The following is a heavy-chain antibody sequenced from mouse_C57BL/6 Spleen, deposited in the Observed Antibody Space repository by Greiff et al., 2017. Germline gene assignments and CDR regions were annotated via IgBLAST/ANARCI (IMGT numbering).Heavy chain of an antibody. Sequence: QVQLQQSGAELVKPGASVKISCKASGYAFSSYWMNWVKQRPGKGLEWIGQIYPGDGDTNYNGKFKGKATLTADKSSSTAYMQLSSLTSEYSAVYFCASSVYGSSYVYYFDYWGQGTTLTVSS. J-gene: IGHJ2*01. V-gene: IGHV1-80*01. CDR3: ASSVYGSSYVYYFDY. CDR1: GYAFSSYW. CDR2: IYPGDGDT. D-gene: IGHD1-1*01.